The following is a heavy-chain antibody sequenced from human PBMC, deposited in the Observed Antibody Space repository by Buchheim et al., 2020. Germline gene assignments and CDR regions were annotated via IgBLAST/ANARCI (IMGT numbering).Heavy chain of an antibody. Sequence: QVQLQESGPGLVKPSETLSLTCTVSGDSITSYYWSWIRQPPGTGLEWIGFIYNSGSTNYNPSLKSRVTISVDTYKTQFYLKLSCVTAADTAVYFCARDRGDGGTIDYWGQGTL. CDR1: GDSITSYY. V-gene: IGHV4-59*01. D-gene: IGHD2-21*02. CDR2: IYNSGST. J-gene: IGHJ4*02. CDR3: ARDRGDGGTIDY.